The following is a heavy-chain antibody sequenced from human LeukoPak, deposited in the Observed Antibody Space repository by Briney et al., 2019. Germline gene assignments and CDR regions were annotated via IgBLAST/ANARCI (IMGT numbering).Heavy chain of an antibody. J-gene: IGHJ4*02. CDR3: ARDSYYDHSGGDFDY. Sequence: GGSLRLSCAASGFTFSSYGIHWVRQAPGKGLEWVAVIWYDGSNKYYADSVKGRFTISRDSSKNTLYLQMNSLRAEDTAVYYCARDSYYDHSGGDFDYWGQGTLVTVSS. D-gene: IGHD3-22*01. CDR1: GFTFSSYG. V-gene: IGHV3-33*01. CDR2: IWYDGSNK.